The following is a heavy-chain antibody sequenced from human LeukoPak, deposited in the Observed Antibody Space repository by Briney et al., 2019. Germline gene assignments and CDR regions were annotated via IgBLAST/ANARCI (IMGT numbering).Heavy chain of an antibody. J-gene: IGHJ1*01. D-gene: IGHD3-22*01. Sequence: AASVKVSCKASGYTFTGYYMHWVRQAPGQGLEWMGWINPNSGGTNYAQKFQGRVTMTRDTSSTTAYMELSRLRSDDTAVYYCARLVVISTTSEYFQEWGQGTLVIVSS. CDR1: GYTFTGYY. CDR3: ARLVVISTTSEYFQE. CDR2: INPNSGGT. V-gene: IGHV1-2*02.